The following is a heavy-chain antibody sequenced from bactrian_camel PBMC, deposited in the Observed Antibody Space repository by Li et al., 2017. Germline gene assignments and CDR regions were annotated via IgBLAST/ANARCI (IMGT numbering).Heavy chain of an antibody. V-gene: IGHV3S55*01. D-gene: IGHD3*01. Sequence: HVQLVESGGGSVQVGGSLRLSCRASEFSFEGAEIRWYRQAPGSECELVSHIRSDGVIDYADFVKGRFTMSQENPKNTVYLDMGSLKREDTAVYYCAATRSFFPLKDCNKSFGYWGQGTQVTVS. CDR1: EFSFEGAE. J-gene: IGHJ4*01. CDR3: AATRSFFPLKDCNKSFGY. CDR2: IRSDGVI.